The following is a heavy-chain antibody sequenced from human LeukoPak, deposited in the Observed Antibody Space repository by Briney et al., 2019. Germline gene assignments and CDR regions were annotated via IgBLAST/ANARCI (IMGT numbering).Heavy chain of an antibody. CDR3: ARLKDIVVVVAASPAVSFDY. V-gene: IGHV5-51*01. D-gene: IGHD2-15*01. CDR2: IYPGDFET. CDR1: GYRFTNYL. J-gene: IGHJ4*02. Sequence: GGSLKISCKGSGYRFTNYLIGWVRQVPGKGLESMGIIYPGDFETRYSPSLQGQVTISADRSISTACLQWTSLKASDTAMYYCARLKDIVVVVAASPAVSFDYWGQGTLVTVSS.